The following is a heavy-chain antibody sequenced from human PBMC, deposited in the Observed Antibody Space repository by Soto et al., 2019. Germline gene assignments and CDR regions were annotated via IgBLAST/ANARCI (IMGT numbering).Heavy chain of an antibody. Sequence: QVQLQESGPGLVEPSGTLSLTCAVSGASIGSNNWWSWVRQPPGKGLAGIGEVYHSGTTNWNPSLKNRVTISIDKSKNQFSLTLTSMTAADTALYYCAVPGRGDFDYWSQGTLVTVSS. J-gene: IGHJ4*02. V-gene: IGHV4-4*02. D-gene: IGHD5-12*01. CDR3: AVPGRGDFDY. CDR1: GASIGSNNW. CDR2: VYHSGTT.